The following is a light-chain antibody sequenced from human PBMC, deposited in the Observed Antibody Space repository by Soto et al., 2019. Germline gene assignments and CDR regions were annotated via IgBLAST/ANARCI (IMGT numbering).Light chain of an antibody. CDR3: ATWDASLQSWV. CDR1: SSNIGSHL. Sequence: QSVLTQPPSVSGTPGQRVTISCSGSSSNIGSHLVNWYQQVPGTDPRLLIYTNNQLPSGVPDRFSDSKSGTSASLAISGLQSEDEADYYCATWDASLQSWVFGGGTKVTVL. V-gene: IGLV1-44*01. CDR2: TNN. J-gene: IGLJ3*02.